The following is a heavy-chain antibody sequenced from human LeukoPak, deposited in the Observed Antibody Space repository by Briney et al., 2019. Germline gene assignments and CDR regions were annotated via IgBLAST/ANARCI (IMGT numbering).Heavy chain of an antibody. CDR1: GFTFSSYA. J-gene: IGHJ4*02. CDR2: ISYDGSNK. V-gene: IGHV3-30*04. D-gene: IGHD4-17*01. CDR3: AKVTTVTTGLDY. Sequence: GGPLRLSCASSGFTFSSYAMHWVRQAPGKWLEWVAVISYDGSNKYYADSVKGRFTISRDNSKNTLYLQMNSLRAEDTAVYYCAKVTTVTTGLDYWGQGTLVTVSS.